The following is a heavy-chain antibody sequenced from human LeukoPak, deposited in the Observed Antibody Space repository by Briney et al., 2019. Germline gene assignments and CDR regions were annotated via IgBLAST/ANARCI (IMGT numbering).Heavy chain of an antibody. CDR2: IHTSGST. CDR3: ARGPASTELWLDYFDY. D-gene: IGHD3-10*01. V-gene: IGHV4-61*02. Sequence: SETLSLTCTVSGDSISSGTYYWSWLRQPAGKGLEWIGRIHTSGSTNYNPSLKSRVTISLDTSKNQFSLKVTSVTAADTAVYYCARGPASTELWLDYFDYWGQGTLVTVSS. J-gene: IGHJ4*02. CDR1: GDSISSGTYY.